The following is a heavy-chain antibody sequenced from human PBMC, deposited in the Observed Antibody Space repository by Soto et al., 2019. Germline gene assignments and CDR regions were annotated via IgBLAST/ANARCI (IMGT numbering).Heavy chain of an antibody. J-gene: IGHJ4*02. D-gene: IGHD2-2*01. CDR3: ARREDQLLAYFDY. Sequence: SETLSLTCTVSGGSISSYYWSWIRQPPGKGLEWIGYFYYSGSTNYNPSLKSRVTISVDTAKNQFSLKLSSVTAADTAVYYCARREDQLLAYFDYWGQGTLVTVSS. V-gene: IGHV4-59*08. CDR2: FYYSGST. CDR1: GGSISSYY.